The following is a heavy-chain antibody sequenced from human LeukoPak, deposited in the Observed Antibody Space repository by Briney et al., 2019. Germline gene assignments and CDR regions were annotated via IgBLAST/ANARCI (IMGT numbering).Heavy chain of an antibody. CDR1: GFTFSNSV. D-gene: IGHD3-10*01. Sequence: GGSLRLSCAASGFTFSNSVMSWVRQAPGKGLEWVSSISGSGGGPYFADSVKGRFSISRDNSNNTLYLHMNSLRAEDTAVYYCAKGLVRGIIIIPFDSWGQGTLVTVSS. J-gene: IGHJ4*02. CDR2: ISGSGGGP. V-gene: IGHV3-23*01. CDR3: AKGLVRGIIIIPFDS.